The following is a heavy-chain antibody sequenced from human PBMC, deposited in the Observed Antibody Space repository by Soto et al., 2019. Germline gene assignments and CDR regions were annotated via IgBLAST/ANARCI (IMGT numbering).Heavy chain of an antibody. J-gene: IGHJ6*02. Sequence: SETLSLTCTVSGGSISSGGYYWSWIRQHPGKGLEWIGYIYYSGSTYYNPSLKSRVTISVDTSKNQFSLKLSSVTAADTAVYYCARDQLAHWDYGMDVWGQGTTVTVSS. V-gene: IGHV4-31*03. CDR3: ARDQLAHWDYGMDV. D-gene: IGHD6-13*01. CDR2: IYYSGST. CDR1: GGSISSGGYY.